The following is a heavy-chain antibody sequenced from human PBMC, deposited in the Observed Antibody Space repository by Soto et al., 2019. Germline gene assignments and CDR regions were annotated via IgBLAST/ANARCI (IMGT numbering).Heavy chain of an antibody. CDR1: GFTFSSYA. J-gene: IGHJ5*01. CDR3: TKDPTQARYCIRTSCLGWFDS. D-gene: IGHD2-2*01. CDR2: ITGSADST. V-gene: IGHV3-23*01. Sequence: EVQMLESGGGLAQPGGSLRLSCVASGFTFSSYAMNWVRQAPGKGLEWVSTITGSADSTYYADSVKGRFTISRDNPKNTVYPQMNSLRPEDNAVYYCTKDPTQARYCIRTSCLGWFDSWGQGTLVTVSS.